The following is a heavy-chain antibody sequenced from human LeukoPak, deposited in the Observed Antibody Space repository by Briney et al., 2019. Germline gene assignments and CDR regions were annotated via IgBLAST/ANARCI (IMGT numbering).Heavy chain of an antibody. D-gene: IGHD3-22*01. V-gene: IGHV3-23*01. CDR2: ISGSGGTA. CDR1: GFIFSNYS. CDR3: AKKGYYDGSGYYMYYFDH. Sequence: GGSLRLSCAASGFIFSNYSMNWVRQAAGKGLEWVSAISGSGGTAYYADSVKGRFTISRDNSKNTLYLQMNSLRAEDTAVYYCAKKGYYDGSGYYMYYFDHWGQGTLVTVSS. J-gene: IGHJ4*02.